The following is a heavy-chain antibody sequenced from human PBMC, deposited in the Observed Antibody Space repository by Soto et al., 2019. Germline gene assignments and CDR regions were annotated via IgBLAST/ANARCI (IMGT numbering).Heavy chain of an antibody. Sequence: ASETLSLTCAVYGGSFSGYYWSWIRQPPGKGLEWIGEINHSGSTNYNPSLKSRVTISVDTPKNQFSLKLSSVTAADTAVYYCATRITVFGLLIPPFDPWGQGTQVTVSS. CDR2: INHSGST. V-gene: IGHV4-34*01. J-gene: IGHJ5*02. D-gene: IGHD3-3*01. CDR1: GGSFSGYY. CDR3: ATRITVFGLLIPPFDP.